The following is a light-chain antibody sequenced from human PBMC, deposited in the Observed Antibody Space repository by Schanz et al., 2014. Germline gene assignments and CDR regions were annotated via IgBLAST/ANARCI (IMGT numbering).Light chain of an antibody. J-gene: IGKJ2*01. CDR3: QQYGSSPMYT. V-gene: IGKV3-20*01. Sequence: EVVMTQSPVSLSVSPGESATFSCRASESVGGVVAWYQQKPGQPPSLLIYGASSRATGIPDRFSGSGSGTDFTLTISRLEPEDFAVYYCQQYGSSPMYTFGQGTKLEIK. CDR1: ESVGGV. CDR2: GAS.